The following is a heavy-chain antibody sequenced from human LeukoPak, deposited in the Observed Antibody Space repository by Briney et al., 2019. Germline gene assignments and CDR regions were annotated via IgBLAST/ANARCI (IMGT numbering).Heavy chain of an antibody. CDR2: ISANNGNT. CDR3: ARVAEDIVIEGAYGMDV. J-gene: IGHJ6*02. CDR1: GYTFTSFG. V-gene: IGHV1-18*01. D-gene: IGHD2-2*01. Sequence: GASVKVSCKASGYTFTSFGISWVRQAPGQGLEWMGRISANNGNTNYAQKIQGRVTMTTDTSKSTAYMDLRSLRSDGTAVYYWARVAEDIVIEGAYGMDVWGQGTTVIVSS.